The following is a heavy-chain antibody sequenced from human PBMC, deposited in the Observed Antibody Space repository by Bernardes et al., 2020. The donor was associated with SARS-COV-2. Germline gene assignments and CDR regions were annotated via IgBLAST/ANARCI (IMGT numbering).Heavy chain of an antibody. V-gene: IGHV3-7*01. J-gene: IGHJ4*02. Sequence: LRLSCSASGFTFSTFWMTWFRQAPGKGLEWVANINQDGSETFYVDSVKGRFTISRDNAKNSLFMEMNTLRDEDTAVYYCARIYSTSSFDFDYWGQGTLVTVSS. CDR2: INQDGSET. CDR3: ARIYSTSSFDFDY. CDR1: GFTFSTFW. D-gene: IGHD6-6*01.